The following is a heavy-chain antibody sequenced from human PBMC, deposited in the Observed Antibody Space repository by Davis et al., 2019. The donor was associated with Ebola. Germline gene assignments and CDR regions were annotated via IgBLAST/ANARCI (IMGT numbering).Heavy chain of an antibody. V-gene: IGHV4-59*11. CDR2: MYYSGST. CDR3: AREHREGYQNGEFDY. Sequence: MPSETLSLTCTVSGGSISSHYWSWIRQSPGKGLEWIGYMYYSGSTNYNPSLKSRVTISVDTSKNQFSLELSFVTAADTAVYYCAREHREGYQNGEFDYWGLGTLVTVSS. D-gene: IGHD5-24*01. J-gene: IGHJ4*02. CDR1: GGSISSHY.